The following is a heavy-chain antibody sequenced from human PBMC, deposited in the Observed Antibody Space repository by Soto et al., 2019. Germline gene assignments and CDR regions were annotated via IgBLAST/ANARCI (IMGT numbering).Heavy chain of an antibody. Sequence: SETLSLTCAVSGYSISSGYYWGWIRQPPGKGLEWVGSIYHSGSTYYNPSLKSRVTISVDTSKNQFSLKLSSVTAADTAVYYCSRLGEDCSSTSCYLGYYYAMDVWGQGTTVTVSS. V-gene: IGHV4-38-2*01. J-gene: IGHJ6*02. CDR3: SRLGEDCSSTSCYLGYYYAMDV. CDR2: IYHSGST. D-gene: IGHD2-2*01. CDR1: GYSISSGYY.